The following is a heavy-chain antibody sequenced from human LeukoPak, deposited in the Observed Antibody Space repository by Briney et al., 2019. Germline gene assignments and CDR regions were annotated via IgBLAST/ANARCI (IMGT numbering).Heavy chain of an antibody. D-gene: IGHD4-17*01. Sequence: ASVKVSCKASGYTFTSYDINWVRQATGQGLEWMGWMNPNSGNTGYAQKFQGRVTMTRNTSISTAYMELSSLRSEDTAVYYCARLTTVTTPRDYWGQGTLVTVPS. J-gene: IGHJ4*02. CDR2: MNPNSGNT. CDR3: ARLTTVTTPRDY. CDR1: GYTFTSYD. V-gene: IGHV1-8*02.